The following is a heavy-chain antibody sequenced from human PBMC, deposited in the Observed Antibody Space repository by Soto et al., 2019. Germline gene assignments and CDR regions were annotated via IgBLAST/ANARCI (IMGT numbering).Heavy chain of an antibody. V-gene: IGHV1-69*13. CDR3: ASRLVRGVNYYYGMDV. Sequence: SVKVSCKASGGTFSSYAISWVRQAPGQGLEWMGGTIPIFGTANYAQKFQGRVTITADESTSTAYMELSSLRSEDTAVYYCASRLVRGVNYYYGMDVWGQGTTVTVSS. J-gene: IGHJ6*02. CDR1: GGTFSSYA. CDR2: TIPIFGTA. D-gene: IGHD3-10*01.